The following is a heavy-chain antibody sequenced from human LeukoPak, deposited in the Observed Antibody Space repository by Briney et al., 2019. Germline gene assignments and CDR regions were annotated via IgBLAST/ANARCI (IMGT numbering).Heavy chain of an antibody. Sequence: GGSLRLSCAASGFTFSSYSMNWVRQAPGKGLEWVSSISSSSSYIYYADSVKGRFTISRDNAKNSLYLQMNSLRAEDTAVYYCAREVSYDSSGYYLDYYYMDVWGKGTTVTVSS. V-gene: IGHV3-21*01. CDR2: ISSSSSYI. J-gene: IGHJ6*03. CDR1: GFTFSSYS. CDR3: AREVSYDSSGYYLDYYYMDV. D-gene: IGHD3-22*01.